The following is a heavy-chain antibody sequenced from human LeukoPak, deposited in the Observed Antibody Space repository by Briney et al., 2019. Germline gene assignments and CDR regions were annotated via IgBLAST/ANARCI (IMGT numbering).Heavy chain of an antibody. Sequence: GGSLRLSCAASGFTFSSYGMHWVRQAPGKGLEWVAVTSYDGSNKYYADSVKGRFTISRDNSKNTLYLQMNSLRAEDTAVYYCARAQGHYHDSRSAGCWGQGTLVTVSS. CDR1: GFTFSSYG. CDR3: ARAQGHYHDSRSAGC. J-gene: IGHJ4*02. CDR2: TSYDGSNK. D-gene: IGHD3-22*01. V-gene: IGHV3-30*03.